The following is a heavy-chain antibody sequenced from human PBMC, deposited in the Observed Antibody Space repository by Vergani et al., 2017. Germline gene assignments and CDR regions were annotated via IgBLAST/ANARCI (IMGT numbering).Heavy chain of an antibody. J-gene: IGHJ5*02. Sequence: QVQLVQSGAEVKKPGASVKVSCKASGYTFTSYDINWVRQATGQGLEWMGWMNPNSGNTGYAQKFQGRVTMTRKTSISTAYMELSSLRSEDTAVYYCARVGVYYGSVSYYNGWFEPGGQGTLVTVSA. CDR2: MNPNSGNT. CDR1: GYTFTSYD. D-gene: IGHD3-10*01. V-gene: IGHV1-8*01. CDR3: ARVGVYYGSVSYYNGWFEP.